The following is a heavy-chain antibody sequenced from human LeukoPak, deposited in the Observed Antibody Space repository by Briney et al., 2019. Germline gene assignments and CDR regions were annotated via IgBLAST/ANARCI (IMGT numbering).Heavy chain of an antibody. D-gene: IGHD2-15*01. CDR1: GFTFSSYA. Sequence: GGSLRLSCAASGFTFSSYAMSRVRQAPGKGLEWVSVISGSGGSTNYEDSVKGRFTISRDNSKNTLYLQMNSLRAEDTAVYYCAKGHCSGGSCYRRFDPWGQGTLVTVSS. CDR3: AKGHCSGGSCYRRFDP. CDR2: ISGSGGST. J-gene: IGHJ5*02. V-gene: IGHV3-23*01.